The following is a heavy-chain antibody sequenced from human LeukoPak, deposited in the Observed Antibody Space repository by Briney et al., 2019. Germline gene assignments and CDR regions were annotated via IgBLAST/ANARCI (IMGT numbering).Heavy chain of an antibody. CDR1: GFTFSSYS. D-gene: IGHD6-13*01. CDR3: ARRGYSSSWDVPDD. CDR2: ISSSSSYI. J-gene: IGHJ4*02. Sequence: PGGSLRLSCAASGFTFSSYSMNWVRQAPGKGLEWVSSISSSSSYIYYADSVKGRFTISRDNAKNSMYLQMYSLRVEDTAMYYCARRGYSSSWDVPDDWGQGTLVTASS. V-gene: IGHV3-21*06.